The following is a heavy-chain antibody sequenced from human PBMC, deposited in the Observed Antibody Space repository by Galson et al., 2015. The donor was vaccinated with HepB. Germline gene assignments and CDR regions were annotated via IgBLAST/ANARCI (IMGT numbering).Heavy chain of an antibody. CDR2: MFHSGTT. D-gene: IGHD3-16*02. CDR3: HLVWGTYLFKDYFDS. Sequence: SETLSLTCTVSGGSIRRSSYYWGWIRQSPGKGLEWIGSMFHSGTTYYSPSLKSRVTLFLDTSKNRFSLKLTSVTAADTAMYFCHLVWGTYLFKDYFDSWGQGTLVTVSS. J-gene: IGHJ4*02. CDR1: GGSIRRSSYY. V-gene: IGHV4-39*02.